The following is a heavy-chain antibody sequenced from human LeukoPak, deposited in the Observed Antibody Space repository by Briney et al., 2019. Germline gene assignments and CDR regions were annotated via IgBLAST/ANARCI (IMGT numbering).Heavy chain of an antibody. CDR1: GYTFSSYS. Sequence: GESLKISCKGSGYTFSSYSLAWVRQVSGKGLEWMGIIYPGGSDLKYSPSFRGQVTLSADKSISTAYLQWSSLKASDTAMYYCASGGFISNLPDYWGQGTLVTVSS. CDR2: IYPGGSDL. D-gene: IGHD6-25*01. V-gene: IGHV5-51*01. J-gene: IGHJ4*02. CDR3: ASGGFISNLPDY.